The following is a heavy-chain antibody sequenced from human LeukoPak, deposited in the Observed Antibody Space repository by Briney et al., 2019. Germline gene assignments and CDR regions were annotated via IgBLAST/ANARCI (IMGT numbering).Heavy chain of an antibody. V-gene: IGHV4-39*01. J-gene: IGHJ4*02. CDR1: GGSISNSIYY. CDR2: ISYSGST. D-gene: IGHD6-13*01. Sequence: SETLSLTCTVSGGSISNSIYYWAWIRQPPRKGLEWIGTISYSGSTYYNPSLKSRVTISVDTSKNQFSLKLNSVTAADTAVYYCATGRAAAGQYYFDYWGQGTLVTVSS. CDR3: ATGRAAAGQYYFDY.